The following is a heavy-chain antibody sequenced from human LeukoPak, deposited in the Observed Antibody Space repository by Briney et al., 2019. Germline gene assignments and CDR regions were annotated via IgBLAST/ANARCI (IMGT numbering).Heavy chain of an antibody. Sequence: GASVKVSCKASGGTFSSYAISWVRQAPGQGLEWMGGIIPIFGTANYAQKFQGRVTITADKSTSTAYMELSSQRSEDTAVYYCARGTYYYGSGSYYEVGYWGQGTLVTVSS. J-gene: IGHJ4*02. D-gene: IGHD3-10*01. CDR2: IIPIFGTA. CDR1: GGTFSSYA. V-gene: IGHV1-69*06. CDR3: ARGTYYYGSGSYYEVGY.